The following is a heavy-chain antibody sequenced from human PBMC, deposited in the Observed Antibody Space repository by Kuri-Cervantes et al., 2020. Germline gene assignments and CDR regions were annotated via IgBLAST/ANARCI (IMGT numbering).Heavy chain of an antibody. J-gene: IGHJ6*02. D-gene: IGHD3-10*01. CDR1: GFTFDDYG. V-gene: IGHV3-69-1*01. Sequence: GGSLRLSCAASGFTFDDYGMSWVRQAPGKGLEWVSSISSSSYIYYADSVKGRFTISRDNAKNSLYLQMNSLRAEDTAVYYCARDSTRTVWFGESPTLYGMDVWGQGTTVTVSS. CDR3: ARDSTRTVWFGESPTLYGMDV. CDR2: ISSSSYI.